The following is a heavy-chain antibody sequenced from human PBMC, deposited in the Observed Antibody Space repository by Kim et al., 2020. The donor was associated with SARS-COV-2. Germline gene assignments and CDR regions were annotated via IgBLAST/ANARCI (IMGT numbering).Heavy chain of an antibody. CDR2: INPSGGST. Sequence: ASVKVSCKASGYTFTSYYMHWVRQAPGQGLEWMGIINPSGGSTSYAQKFQGRVTMTRDTSTSTVYMELSSLRSEDTAVYYCARTNNYYDSSGGPLYYYYGMDVWGQGTTVTVSS. V-gene: IGHV1-46*01. CDR3: ARTNNYYDSSGGPLYYYYGMDV. D-gene: IGHD3-22*01. CDR1: GYTFTSYY. J-gene: IGHJ6*02.